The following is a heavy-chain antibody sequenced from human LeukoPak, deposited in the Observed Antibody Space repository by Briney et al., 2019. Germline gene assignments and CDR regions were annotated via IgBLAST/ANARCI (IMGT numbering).Heavy chain of an antibody. J-gene: IGHJ6*03. CDR2: ISGSGGNT. D-gene: IGHD3-10*01. CDR1: GFTFSTYG. Sequence: GGSLRLSCGASGFTFSTYGMSWVRQAPEKGLEWVSGISGSGGNTYYADSVKGRFTISRDNSKNTLYLQMNSLRAEDTTVYYFAKAGGAGGSITMIRGVESNYNYMDAWGKGTPVTISS. CDR3: AKAGGAGGSITMIRGVESNYNYMDA. V-gene: IGHV3-23*01.